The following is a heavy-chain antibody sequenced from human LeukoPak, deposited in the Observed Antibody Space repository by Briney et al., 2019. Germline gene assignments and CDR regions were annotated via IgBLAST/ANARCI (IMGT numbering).Heavy chain of an antibody. J-gene: IGHJ4*02. CDR3: ARVYDSSGHYFDY. D-gene: IGHD3-22*01. Sequence: GGSLRLSCAASGFTFTTYWMGWVRQAPGKGLEWVANIKQDGTEKYYVDSVKGRFTISRDNAKNSLSLQMNSLRAEDTAVYYCARVYDSSGHYFDYWGQGTLVTVSS. CDR1: GFTFTTYW. CDR2: IKQDGTEK. V-gene: IGHV3-7*01.